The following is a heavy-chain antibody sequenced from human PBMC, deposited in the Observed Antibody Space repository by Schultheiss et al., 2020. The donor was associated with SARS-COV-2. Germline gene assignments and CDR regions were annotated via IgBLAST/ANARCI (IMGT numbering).Heavy chain of an antibody. Sequence: GGSLRLSCAASGFTFSSYAMSWVRQAPGKGLVWVSRINSDGSSTSYADSVKGRFTISRDNSKNTLYLQMNSLRSEDTAVYYCARRGWQQLFDYWGQGTLVTVSS. D-gene: IGHD6-13*01. V-gene: IGHV3-74*01. J-gene: IGHJ4*02. CDR2: INSDGSST. CDR1: GFTFSSYA. CDR3: ARRGWQQLFDY.